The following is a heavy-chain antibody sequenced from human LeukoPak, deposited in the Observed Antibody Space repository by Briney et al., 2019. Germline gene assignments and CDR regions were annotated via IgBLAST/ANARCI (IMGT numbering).Heavy chain of an antibody. V-gene: IGHV3-20*04. CDR3: ARDCSTTSCSTIFDS. CDR1: GFSFDDYA. CDR2: INWNGGST. J-gene: IGHJ4*02. Sequence: PGGSLRLSCAASGFSFDDYAMSWVRHPPGKGLEWVSVINWNGGSTGYADSVKGRFTISRDNAKNSLHLQMNSLRAEDTALYYCARDCSTTSCSTIFDSWGQGTLVTVSS. D-gene: IGHD2-2*01.